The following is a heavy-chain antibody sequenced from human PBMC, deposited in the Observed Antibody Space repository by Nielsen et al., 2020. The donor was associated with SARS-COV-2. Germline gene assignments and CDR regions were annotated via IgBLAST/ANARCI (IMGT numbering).Heavy chain of an antibody. CDR2: FDPGDVET. Sequence: ASVKVSCRTSGYTFTSHYVHWVRQAPGKGLEWMGGFDPGDVETVYAQKFQGRITMTEDTSADTAYMDLSSLRTEDTAVYYCATSLVAAIFGVLDYWGPGTLVTVSS. J-gene: IGHJ4*03. D-gene: IGHD3-3*01. CDR1: GYTFTSHY. V-gene: IGHV1-24*01. CDR3: ATSLVAAIFGVLDY.